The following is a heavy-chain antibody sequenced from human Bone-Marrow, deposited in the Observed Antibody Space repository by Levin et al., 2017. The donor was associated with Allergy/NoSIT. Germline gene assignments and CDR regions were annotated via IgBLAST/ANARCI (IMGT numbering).Heavy chain of an antibody. CDR2: ISYDGSNK. CDR1: GFTFSSYA. D-gene: IGHD5-24*01. J-gene: IGHJ4*02. Sequence: GGSLRLSCAASGFTFSSYAMHWVRQAPGKGLEWVAVISYDGSNKYYADSVKGRFTISRDNSKNTLYLQMNSLRAEDTAVYYCARDKGDGYNYPQFDYWGQGTLVTVSS. CDR3: ARDKGDGYNYPQFDY. V-gene: IGHV3-30-3*01.